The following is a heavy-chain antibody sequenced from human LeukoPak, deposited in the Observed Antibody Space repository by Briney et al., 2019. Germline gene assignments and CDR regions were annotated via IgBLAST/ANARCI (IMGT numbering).Heavy chain of an antibody. CDR1: GYTFTSYG. V-gene: IGHV1-18*01. CDR2: ISAYNGNT. D-gene: IGHD3-22*01. J-gene: IGHJ4*02. Sequence: ASVKVSCKASGYTFTSYGISWVRQAPGQGLEWMGWISAYNGNTNYAQKLQGRVTMTTDTSTSTAYMELSSLRSEDTAVYYCAAYYYDSHLDYWGQGTLVTVSS. CDR3: AAYYYDSHLDY.